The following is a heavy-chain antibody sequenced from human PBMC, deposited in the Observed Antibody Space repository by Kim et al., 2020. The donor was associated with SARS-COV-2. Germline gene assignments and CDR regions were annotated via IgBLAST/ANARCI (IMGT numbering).Heavy chain of an antibody. CDR2: INPSGGGT. D-gene: IGHD3-9*01. CDR1: GYTFTTYY. J-gene: IGHJ6*02. Sequence: ASVKVSCKASGYTFTTYYMHWVRQAPGQGLEWLGIINPSGGGTSYAQKFQGRVTMTRDTSTSTVYMELSSPRSEDTAVYYCARTAWGEILTPYYYYYGMDVWGQGTTVTVSS. CDR3: ARTAWGEILTPYYYYYGMDV. V-gene: IGHV1-46*01.